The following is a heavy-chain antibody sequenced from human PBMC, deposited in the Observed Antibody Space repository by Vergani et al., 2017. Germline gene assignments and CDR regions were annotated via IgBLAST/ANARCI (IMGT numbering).Heavy chain of an antibody. J-gene: IGHJ4*02. Sequence: QVQLVESGGGVVQPGGSLRLSCAASGFTFTNYGMHWARQAPGKGLEWVAFTRYDGIVEYYGDSVRGRFTISRDNSKNTLYLQMNRLRPEDTAVYYCATAGAAYCRGASCYDFFEYWGQGTLVTVAS. V-gene: IGHV3-30*02. CDR3: ATAGAAYCRGASCYDFFEY. CDR1: GFTFTNYG. CDR2: TRYDGIVE. D-gene: IGHD2-15*01.